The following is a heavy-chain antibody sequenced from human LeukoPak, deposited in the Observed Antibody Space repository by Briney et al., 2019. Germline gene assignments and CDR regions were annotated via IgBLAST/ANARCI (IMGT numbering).Heavy chain of an antibody. D-gene: IGHD5-18*01. V-gene: IGHV1-69*04. CDR2: IIPILGIA. CDR1: VGTFSSYT. Sequence: ASVKVSCKASVGTFSSYTISWVRQGPGQGLERVGRIIPILGIANYAQKFQGRVTITAGKSTSTAYMELSNLRSEDTAVYYCARDRIWDTEIWGQGTLVTVPS. CDR3: ARDRIWDTEI. J-gene: IGHJ4*02.